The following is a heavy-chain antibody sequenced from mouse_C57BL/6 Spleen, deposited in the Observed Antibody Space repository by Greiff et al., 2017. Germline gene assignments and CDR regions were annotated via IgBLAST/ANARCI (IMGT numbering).Heavy chain of an antibody. CDR2: IDPNSGGT. Sequence: QVQLQQPGAELVKPGASVKLSCKASGYTFTSYWMHWVKQRPGRGLEWIGRIDPNSGGTKYNEKFKSKATLTVDKPSSTAYMQLSSLTSEDSAVYYCARPRYDYDSFADWGQGTLVTVSA. J-gene: IGHJ3*01. CDR1: GYTFTSYW. V-gene: IGHV1-72*01. CDR3: ARPRYDYDSFAD. D-gene: IGHD2-4*01.